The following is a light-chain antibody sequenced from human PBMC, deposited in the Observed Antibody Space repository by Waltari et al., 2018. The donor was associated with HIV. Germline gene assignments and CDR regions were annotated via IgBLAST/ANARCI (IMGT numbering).Light chain of an antibody. CDR2: DAS. Sequence: EIVLTQSPATLSLSPGERATLSCRASQSVSSYLAWYQQKPGPAPRLLIYDASNRATGIPARFSGSGSGTDFTLTISSLEPEDFAVYYCQQRSNWPLTFGGGTKVEIK. J-gene: IGKJ4*01. CDR3: QQRSNWPLT. V-gene: IGKV3-11*01. CDR1: QSVSSY.